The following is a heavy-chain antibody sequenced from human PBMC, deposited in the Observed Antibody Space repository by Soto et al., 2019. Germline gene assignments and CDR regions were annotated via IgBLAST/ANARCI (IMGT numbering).Heavy chain of an antibody. CDR2: FAPEDGET. J-gene: IGHJ6*03. V-gene: IGHV1-24*01. CDR1: GYTLTELS. D-gene: IGHD6-13*01. CDR3: ATSRPQAAGNVYYYYMDV. Sequence: QVQLVQSGAEVKKPGASVKVSCKVSGYTLTELSMHWVRQAPGKGLEWMGGFAPEDGETIYAQKFQGRVTMTEDTATDTAYMERSSLRSEDTAVYYCATSRPQAAGNVYYYYMDVWGKGTTVTVSS.